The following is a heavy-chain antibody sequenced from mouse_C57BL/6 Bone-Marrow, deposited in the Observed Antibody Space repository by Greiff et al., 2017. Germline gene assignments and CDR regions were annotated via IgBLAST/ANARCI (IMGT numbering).Heavy chain of an antibody. V-gene: IGHV5-16*01. CDR1: GFTFSDYY. Sequence: LQQSEGGLVQPGSSMKLSCTASGFTFSDYYMAWVRQVPEKGLEWVANINYDGSSTYYLDSLKSRFIISRDNAKNILYLQMSSLKSEDTATYYCARARWYFDVWGTGTTVTVSS. CDR2: INYDGSST. CDR3: ARARWYFDV. J-gene: IGHJ1*03.